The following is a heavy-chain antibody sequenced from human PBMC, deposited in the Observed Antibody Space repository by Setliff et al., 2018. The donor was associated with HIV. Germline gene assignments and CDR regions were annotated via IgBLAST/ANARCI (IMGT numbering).Heavy chain of an antibody. V-gene: IGHV4-4*07. J-gene: IGHJ4*02. CDR3: ARQTATGTSATFDS. Sequence: SETLSLTCSVSGGSTSYYHWNWIRQPAGEGLEWIGRTHASGTTQCEPSLKNRCSMSIDTSKNQFSLKLSSVTAADTAVYYCARQTATGTSATFDSWGQGSLVTVSS. CDR1: GGSTSYYH. CDR2: THASGTT. D-gene: IGHD2-21*02.